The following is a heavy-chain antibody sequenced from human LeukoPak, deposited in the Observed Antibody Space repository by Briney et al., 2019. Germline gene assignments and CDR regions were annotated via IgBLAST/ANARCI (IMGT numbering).Heavy chain of an antibody. J-gene: IGHJ4*02. CDR1: GGSISSSSYY. D-gene: IGHD3-9*01. CDR2: IYYSGST. CDR3: VGGDILTGYYHDY. Sequence: SETLSLTCTVSGGSISSSSYYWGWIRQPPGKGLEWIGSIYYSGSTYYNPSLKSRVTISVDTSKNQFSLKLSSVTAADTAVYYCVGGDILTGYYHDYWGQGTLVTVSS. V-gene: IGHV4-39*07.